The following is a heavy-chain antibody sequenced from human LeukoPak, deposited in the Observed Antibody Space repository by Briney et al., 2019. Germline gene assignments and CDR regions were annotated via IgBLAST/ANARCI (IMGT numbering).Heavy chain of an antibody. CDR2: ISSSSSYI. CDR3: ASRSYDSSGYYYGEFDY. Sequence: GGSLRLSCAASGFTFSSYSMNWVRQAPGKGLEWGSSISSSSSYIYYADSVKGRFTISRDNAKNSLYLQMNSLRAEDTAVYYCASRSYDSSGYYYGEFDYWGQGTLVTVSS. J-gene: IGHJ4*02. D-gene: IGHD3-22*01. CDR1: GFTFSSYS. V-gene: IGHV3-21*01.